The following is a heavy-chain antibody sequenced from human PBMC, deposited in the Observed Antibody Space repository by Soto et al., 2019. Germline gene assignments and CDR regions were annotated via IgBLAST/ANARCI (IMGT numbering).Heavy chain of an antibody. CDR3: ARRMRDTYQYYNWFDP. D-gene: IGHD3-16*02. CDR1: GGSVNTADYY. Sequence: QVQLQESGPGLVKPSQTLSLTCTVSGGSVNTADYYWTWIRQSPGKGLEWIVNIYYDGGAYPNPSLTSRVTASVDTSKDQFSLNLFSVTAADTAVYYCARRMRDTYQYYNWFDPWGQGTLVTVSS. CDR2: IYYDGGA. V-gene: IGHV4-30-4*01. J-gene: IGHJ5*02.